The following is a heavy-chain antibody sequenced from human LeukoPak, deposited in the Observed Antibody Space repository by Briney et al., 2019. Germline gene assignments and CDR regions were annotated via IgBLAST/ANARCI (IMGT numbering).Heavy chain of an antibody. V-gene: IGHV1-46*01. CDR1: GYTFTNYY. Sequence: GASVKVSCKASGYTFTNYYIHWVRQAPGQGLEWMGMINIRGDTTLYAQKYQGRLTMTRDTSTSTVYMELSSLSSEDTAVYYCARGRTYYDFWRNYYYYGMDVWGQGTTVTVSS. CDR3: ARGRTYYDFWRNYYYYGMDV. CDR2: INIRGDTT. J-gene: IGHJ6*02. D-gene: IGHD3-3*01.